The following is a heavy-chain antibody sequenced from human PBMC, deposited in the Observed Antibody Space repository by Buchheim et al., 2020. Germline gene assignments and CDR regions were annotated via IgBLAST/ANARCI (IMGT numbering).Heavy chain of an antibody. CDR1: GFTISNYG. Sequence: QVQLVESGGGVVQPGRSLRLSCAASGFTISNYGMHWVRQAPGKGLEWVAVIWYDGSLKYYGDSVKGRFTISRDSSTNTLSLRMSSLRAEDTAVYFCARDLAYGMDVWGHGT. CDR3: ARDLAYGMDV. J-gene: IGHJ6*02. CDR2: IWYDGSLK. V-gene: IGHV3-33*01.